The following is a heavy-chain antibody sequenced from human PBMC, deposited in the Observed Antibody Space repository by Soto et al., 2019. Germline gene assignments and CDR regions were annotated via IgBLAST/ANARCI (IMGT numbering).Heavy chain of an antibody. CDR3: ARDRAPSSSSVYYGVDV. Sequence: PSQTLSLTCAISGDSVSSNSAAWNWIRQSPSRGLEWLGRTYYRSKWYNDYAVSVKSRITINPDTSKNQFSLQLNSVTPEDTAVYYCARDRAPSSSSVYYGVDVWGQGTTVTVSS. CDR1: GDSVSSNSAA. D-gene: IGHD6-6*01. CDR2: TYYRSKWYN. J-gene: IGHJ6*02. V-gene: IGHV6-1*01.